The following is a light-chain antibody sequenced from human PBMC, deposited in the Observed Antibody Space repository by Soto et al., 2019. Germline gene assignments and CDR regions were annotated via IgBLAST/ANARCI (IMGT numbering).Light chain of an antibody. CDR1: SSDVGGYNY. Sequence: QSARTQPASVSGSPGQSITISCNGTSSDVGGYNYVSWYQQHPDKAPKLMIYVVSNRPSGVSNRFSGSKSGNSASLTISGLQAEDEADYYCSSYTSSDTPYVFGTGTKLTVL. CDR2: VVS. V-gene: IGLV2-14*01. J-gene: IGLJ1*01. CDR3: SSYTSSDTPYV.